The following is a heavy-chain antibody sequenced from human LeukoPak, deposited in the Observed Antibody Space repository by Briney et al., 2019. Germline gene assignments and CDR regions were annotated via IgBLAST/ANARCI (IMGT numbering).Heavy chain of an antibody. CDR3: ARVAIGCTSSSCYLDYYYYMDV. CDR2: INSDGIST. V-gene: IGHV3-74*01. J-gene: IGHJ6*03. Sequence: GGSLRLSCAASGFTFSSYWMHWVRQAPGKGLVWVSRINSDGISTRYADSVKGRFTISRDNAKNTLFLQMNSLRAEDTGVYFCARVAIGCTSSSCYLDYYYYMDVWGKGTTVTVSS. CDR1: GFTFSSYW. D-gene: IGHD2-2*01.